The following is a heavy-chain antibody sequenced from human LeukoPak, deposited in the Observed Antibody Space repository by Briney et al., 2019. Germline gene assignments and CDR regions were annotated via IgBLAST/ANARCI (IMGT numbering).Heavy chain of an antibody. J-gene: IGHJ5*02. CDR3: ARGKAAAASTPPFDP. Sequence: SETLSLTCTVSGGSINYYYWNWIRQPPGKGLEWIGHIYYSGSTNYNSSLKRRVTISVDTSRNQFSLKLSSLTAADTAVYYCARGKAAAASTPPFDPWGQGTLVTVSS. V-gene: IGHV4-59*01. CDR2: IYYSGST. D-gene: IGHD6-13*01. CDR1: GGSINYYY.